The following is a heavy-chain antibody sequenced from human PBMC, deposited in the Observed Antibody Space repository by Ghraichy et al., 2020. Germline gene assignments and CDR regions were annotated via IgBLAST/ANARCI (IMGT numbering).Heavy chain of an antibody. CDR2: ISYSGST. V-gene: IGHV4-59*08. Sequence: SETLSLTCTVSGGSISSYYWSWIRQPPGKGLEWIGYISYSGSTYYNPSLKSRVTISVDTSKNQFSLILSSVTAADTAMYYCTRHGRGYSYGYPVDYWGQGTLVTVSS. J-gene: IGHJ4*02. CDR3: TRHGRGYSYGYPVDY. CDR1: GGSISSYY. D-gene: IGHD5-18*01.